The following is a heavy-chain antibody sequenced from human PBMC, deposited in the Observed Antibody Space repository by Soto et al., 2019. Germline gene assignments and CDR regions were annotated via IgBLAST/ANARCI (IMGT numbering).Heavy chain of an antibody. CDR2: IRDRTTSYAT. CDR3: SRFSGGAITRRRLDP. D-gene: IGHD1-26*01. V-gene: IGHV3-73*02. J-gene: IGHJ5*02. CDR1: GFSFSDST. Sequence: EVQLVESGGGLVQPGGSLTLSCVASGFSFSDSTIYWVRQASGKGLEWVGRIRDRTTSYATGYAASVEGRFTMSRDDSKSTACLQMKSLRPEDTAVYLCSRFSGGAITRRRLDPGCQGTRVSVSS.